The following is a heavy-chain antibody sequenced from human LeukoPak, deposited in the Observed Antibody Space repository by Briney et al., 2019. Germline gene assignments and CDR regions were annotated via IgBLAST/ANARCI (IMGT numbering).Heavy chain of an antibody. V-gene: IGHV4-34*01. CDR1: GGSFSGYY. Sequence: PSETLSLTCAVYGGSFSGYYWSWIRQPPGKGLEWIGEINHSGSTNYNPSLKSRVTISVDTSKNQFSLKLSSVTAADTAVYYCARGPGYYDYVWGSYRYKGYFDYWGQGTLVTASS. J-gene: IGHJ4*02. CDR3: ARGPGYYDYVWGSYRYKGYFDY. D-gene: IGHD3-16*02. CDR2: INHSGST.